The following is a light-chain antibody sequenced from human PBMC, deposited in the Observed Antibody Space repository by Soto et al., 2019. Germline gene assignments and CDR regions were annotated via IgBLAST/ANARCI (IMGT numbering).Light chain of an antibody. CDR2: EVS. J-gene: IGLJ1*01. CDR1: TNDVGDYNY. CDR3: ISYTSTRTYV. Sequence: QSALTQPASVSGSPGQSITISCTGTTNDVGDYNYVAWYQQHSGKVPRLMIYEVSNRPPGVSYRFSGSKSGSTASLTISGLQAEDEADYYCISYTSTRTYVFGTGTKVTVL. V-gene: IGLV2-14*01.